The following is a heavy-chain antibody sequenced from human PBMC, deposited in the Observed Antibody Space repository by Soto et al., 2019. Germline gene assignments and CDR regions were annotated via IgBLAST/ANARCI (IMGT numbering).Heavy chain of an antibody. V-gene: IGHV1-8*01. J-gene: IGHJ5*02. D-gene: IGHD3-16*01. CDR2: MNPNSGHT. Sequence: QVQLVQSGAEVKKPGASVKVSCKASGYTFTSHDINWMRQATGQGLEWMGWMNPNSGHTNYAQKFQGRVTVAWDTSISTAYIELTSLRSEETAIYYGASDMSTPWGQGSLFTVCS. CDR1: GYTFTSHD. CDR3: ASDMSTP.